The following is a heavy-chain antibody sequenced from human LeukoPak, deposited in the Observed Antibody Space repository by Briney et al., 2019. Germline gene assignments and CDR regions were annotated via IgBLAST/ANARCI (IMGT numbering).Heavy chain of an antibody. D-gene: IGHD1-26*01. V-gene: IGHV3-33*06. CDR1: GFTFSSYG. CDR2: IWYDGSNK. J-gene: IGHJ4*02. CDR3: AKDRYPNRYSVSLPRE. Sequence: GRSLRLSCAASGFTFSSYGMRGGRQAPGEGLEWVAVIWYDGSNKYYAASVKGRFTISRDNSKNTLSLQMNSLRAEDTAVYYCAKDRYPNRYSVSLPREWGQGTLVTLSS.